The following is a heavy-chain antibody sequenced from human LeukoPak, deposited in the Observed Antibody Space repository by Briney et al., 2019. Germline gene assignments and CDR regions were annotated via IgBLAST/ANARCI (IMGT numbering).Heavy chain of an antibody. CDR3: ARLSEGGYGGNSPFFDY. CDR1: GGSISSGGYY. D-gene: IGHD4-23*01. J-gene: IGHJ4*02. CDR2: IYYSGST. V-gene: IGHV4-31*03. Sequence: PSQTLSLTCTVSGGSISSGGYYWSWIRQHPGKGLEWIGYIYYSGSTYYNPSLKSRVTMSVDTSKNQFSLKLSSVTAADTAVYYCARLSEGGYGGNSPFFDYWGQGTLVTVSS.